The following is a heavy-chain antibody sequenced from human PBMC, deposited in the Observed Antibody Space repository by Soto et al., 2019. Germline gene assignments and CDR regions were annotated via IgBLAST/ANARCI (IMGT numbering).Heavy chain of an antibody. V-gene: IGHV4-34*01. CDR3: ATRITVFGLLIPPFDP. CDR2: INHTGGT. D-gene: IGHD3-3*01. J-gene: IGHJ5*02. Sequence: SETLSLTCAVYGGSVNGYYWNWIRQPPGKGLKWIGEINHTGGTHYNPSLKSRVTMSVDTSKNQFSLRLSSVTAADTAIYYCATRITVFGLLIPPFDPWGQGTQVTVSS. CDR1: GGSVNGYY.